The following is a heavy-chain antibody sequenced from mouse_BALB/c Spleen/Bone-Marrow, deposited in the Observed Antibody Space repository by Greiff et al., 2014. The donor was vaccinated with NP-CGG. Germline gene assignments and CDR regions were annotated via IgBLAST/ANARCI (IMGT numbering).Heavy chain of an antibody. Sequence: QVQLKQSGAELARPGASVKSSCKASGYTFTSYWMQWVKQRPGQGLEWIGAIYPGDGDTTYTQKFKGKATLTADKSSSTAYMQLSSLASEDSAVYYCARGAPFDYWGQGTTLTVSS. V-gene: IGHV1-87*01. CDR2: IYPGDGDT. CDR1: GYTFTSYW. CDR3: ARGAPFDY. J-gene: IGHJ2*01.